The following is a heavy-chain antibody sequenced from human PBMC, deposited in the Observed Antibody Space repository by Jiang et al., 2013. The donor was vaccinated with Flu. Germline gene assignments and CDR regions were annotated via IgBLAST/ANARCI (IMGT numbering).Heavy chain of an antibody. V-gene: IGHV4-39*01. CDR2: IYYSGST. CDR1: GGSISSSSYY. CDR3: ARRAYYYDSSGYYSYFDY. D-gene: IGHD3-22*01. J-gene: IGHJ4*02. Sequence: GPGLVKPSETLSLTCTVSGGSISSSSYYWGWIRQPPGKGLEWIGSIYYSGSTYYNPSLKSRVTISVDTSKNQFSLKLSSVTAADTAVYYCARRAYYYDSSGYYSYFDYWAREPWSPSPQ.